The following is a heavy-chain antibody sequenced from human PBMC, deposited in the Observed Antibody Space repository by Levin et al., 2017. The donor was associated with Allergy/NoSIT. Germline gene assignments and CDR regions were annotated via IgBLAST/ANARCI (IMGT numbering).Heavy chain of an antibody. Sequence: RSQTLSLTCTVSGASIRSNDYYWSWIRQPPGKGLEWIGYIYSTGSTYYNPSLKSRFIISRDTSTNQVSLNLSSLTAADTAIYYCARVLWLQFYYMDVWGKGTTVTVSS. V-gene: IGHV4-30-4*01. CDR1: GASIRSNDYY. J-gene: IGHJ6*03. CDR2: IYSTGST. CDR3: ARVLWLQFYYMDV. D-gene: IGHD5-24*01.